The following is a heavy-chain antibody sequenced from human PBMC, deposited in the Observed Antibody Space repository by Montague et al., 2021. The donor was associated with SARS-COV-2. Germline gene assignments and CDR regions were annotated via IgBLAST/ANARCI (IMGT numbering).Heavy chain of an antibody. CDR1: GFTFSSYA. V-gene: IGHV4-4*07. CDR3: ARGVVAAPPVVDY. CDR2: IYASGGT. Sequence: LRLSFSASGFTFSSYAMSWIRQPAGKGLEWIGRIYASGGTDYNPSLESRVTMSVDTSKNQFSLKVNSVTAADTAMYYCARGVVAAPPVVDYWGRGTLVTVSS. J-gene: IGHJ4*02. D-gene: IGHD2-15*01.